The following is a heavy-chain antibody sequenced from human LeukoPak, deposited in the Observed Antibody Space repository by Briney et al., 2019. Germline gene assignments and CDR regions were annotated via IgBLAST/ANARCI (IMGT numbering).Heavy chain of an antibody. CDR1: GFTFSNYA. CDR3: ARGSTSTWYDY. CDR2: IGGSGNNI. D-gene: IGHD6-13*01. Sequence: GGSLGLSCAASGFTFSNYAMSWVRQAPGKGLEWVSLIGGSGNNIYYADSVKGRFTISRDNSKNTLYLQMNSLRAEDTAVYYCARGSTSTWYDYWGQGILVTVSS. V-gene: IGHV3-23*01. J-gene: IGHJ4*02.